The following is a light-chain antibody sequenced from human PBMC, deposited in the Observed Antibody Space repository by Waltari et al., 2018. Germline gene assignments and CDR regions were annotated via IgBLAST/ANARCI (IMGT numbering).Light chain of an antibody. CDR2: DNY. CDR3: GTWDTSLSPGEV. CDR1: SSNIGNNY. V-gene: IGLV1-51*01. Sequence: SVLTQPPSVSAAPGQKVTISCSGSSSNIGNNYVAWYQQLPGRAPKLLIYDNYKRPSGFPGRCSGSRSGTSATLGITGLQTGDEAVYYCGTWDTSLSPGEVFGGGTKLTVL. J-gene: IGLJ2*01.